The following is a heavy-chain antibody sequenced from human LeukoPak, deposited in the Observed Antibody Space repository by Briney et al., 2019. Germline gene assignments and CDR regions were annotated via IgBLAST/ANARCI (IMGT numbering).Heavy chain of an antibody. J-gene: IGHJ4*02. CDR2: IYHSGST. CDR1: GGSISSSSYY. V-gene: IGHV4-39*07. Sequence: PSETLSLTCTVSGGSISSSSYYWGWIRQPPGKGLEWIGSIYHSGSTYYNPSLKSRVTISVDTSKNQFSLKLSSVTAADTAVYYCASGPHYYDSSGYIDYWGQGTLVTVSS. CDR3: ASGPHYYDSSGYIDY. D-gene: IGHD3-22*01.